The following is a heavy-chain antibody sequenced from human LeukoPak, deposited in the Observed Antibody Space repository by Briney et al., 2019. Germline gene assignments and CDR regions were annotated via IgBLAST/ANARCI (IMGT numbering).Heavy chain of an antibody. CDR1: GFTFSNYW. V-gene: IGHV3-7*01. J-gene: IGHJ5*02. Sequence: GGSLRLSCAASGFTFSNYWMSWVRQAPGKGLEWVANIKQDGSDKSYVDSVKGRFTISRDNAKNSLFLQMNSLRAEDTAVYYCARDGEVGVGRWFDPWGQGTLVTVSS. CDR3: ARDGEVGVGRWFDP. D-gene: IGHD1-26*01. CDR2: IKQDGSDK.